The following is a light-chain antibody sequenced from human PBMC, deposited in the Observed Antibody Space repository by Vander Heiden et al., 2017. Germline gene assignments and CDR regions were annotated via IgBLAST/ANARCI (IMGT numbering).Light chain of an antibody. J-gene: IGKJ4*01. CDR3: QQANSLPLT. CDR2: GAS. CDR1: HGISTY. Sequence: DIQMTQSPSSVSASVGDRVTITCRASHGISTYLVWFQQNPGKAPKLLIYGASSLQSGVPSRFSGSGSGTDFTLTISSLQPEDFATYYCQQANSLPLTFGGGTTVEI. V-gene: IGKV1D-12*01.